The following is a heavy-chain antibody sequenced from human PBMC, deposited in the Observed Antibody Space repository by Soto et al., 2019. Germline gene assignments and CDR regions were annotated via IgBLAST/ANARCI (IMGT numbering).Heavy chain of an antibody. J-gene: IGHJ6*02. Sequence: EVQVLATGGGLIQPGGSLRLSCAASWFTVNSNYMSWVRQAPGEGLQWVSITNTGGTTYYADSVKGRFTVSRDNSKNTLYLQMNSLRAEDTAVYYCAKGDGFILAVWGQGTTVSVSS. D-gene: IGHD1-26*01. CDR3: AKGDGFILAV. CDR2: TNTGGTT. V-gene: IGHV3-53*02. CDR1: WFTVNSNY.